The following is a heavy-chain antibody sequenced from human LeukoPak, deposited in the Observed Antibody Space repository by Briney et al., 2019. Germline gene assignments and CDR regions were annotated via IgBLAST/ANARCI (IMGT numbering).Heavy chain of an antibody. Sequence: GGSLRLSCAASGFTFSSYSMNWVRQAPGRGLEWVSSISSSSSYRYYADSVKGRFTISRDNAKYSLYLQMNSLRAEDTAVYYCTRGRDYYGSGSYLNWFDPWGQGTLVTVSS. V-gene: IGHV3-21*03. D-gene: IGHD3-10*01. CDR1: GFTFSSYS. CDR2: ISSSSSYR. CDR3: TRGRDYYGSGSYLNWFDP. J-gene: IGHJ5*02.